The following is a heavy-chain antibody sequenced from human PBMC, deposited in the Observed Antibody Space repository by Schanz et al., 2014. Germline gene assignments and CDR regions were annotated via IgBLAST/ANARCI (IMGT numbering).Heavy chain of an antibody. CDR1: NYIFTNYY. Sequence: QVQLVQSGAEVKKPGASVKLSCKASNYIFTNYYIHCVRQAPGQGLEWMGLINPYDDTIDYAKKYQGRFTMTRDTSTTTVYMELSRLRSNDTAMYYCVTEKRMESGTWAKAFDIWGQGTWVTVSS. CDR3: VTEKRMESGTWAKAFDI. D-gene: IGHD3-3*01. CDR2: INPYDDTI. J-gene: IGHJ3*02. V-gene: IGHV1-46*01.